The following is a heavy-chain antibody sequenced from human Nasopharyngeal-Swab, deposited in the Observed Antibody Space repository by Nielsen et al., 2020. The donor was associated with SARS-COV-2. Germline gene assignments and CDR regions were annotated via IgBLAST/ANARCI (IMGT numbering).Heavy chain of an antibody. CDR2: ISSSSSYI. Sequence: GESLKISCAASGFTFSSYSMNWVRQAPGKGLEWVSSISSSSSYICYADSVKGRFTISRDNAKNSLYLQMNSLRAEDTAVYYCARDHVLPDAFDIWGQGTMVTVSS. V-gene: IGHV3-21*01. CDR3: ARDHVLPDAFDI. CDR1: GFTFSSYS. J-gene: IGHJ3*02. D-gene: IGHD3-10*01.